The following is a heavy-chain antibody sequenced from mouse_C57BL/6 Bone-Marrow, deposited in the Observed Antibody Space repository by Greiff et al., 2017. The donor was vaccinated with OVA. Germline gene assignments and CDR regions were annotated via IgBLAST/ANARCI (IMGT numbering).Heavy chain of an antibody. J-gene: IGHJ3*01. CDR2: IYPRSGNT. Sequence: VQLQQSGAELARPGASVKLSCKASGYTFTSYGISWVKQRNGQGLEWIGEIYPRSGNTCYNEKFKGKATLTADKSSSTAYMELRSLTSEDSAVYFCARVGFAYWGQGTLVTVSA. CDR1: GYTFTSYG. CDR3: ARVGFAY. V-gene: IGHV1-81*01.